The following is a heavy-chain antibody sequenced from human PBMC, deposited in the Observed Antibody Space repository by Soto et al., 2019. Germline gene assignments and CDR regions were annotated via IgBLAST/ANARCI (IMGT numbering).Heavy chain of an antibody. V-gene: IGHV4-31*03. D-gene: IGHD1-26*01. J-gene: IGHJ4*02. CDR2: IYYSGST. CDR1: GGSISSGGYY. CDR3: AREGGIVGATAADY. Sequence: QVQLQESGPGLVKPSQTLSLTCTVSGGSISSGGYYWSWIRQHPGKGLEWIGYIYYSGSTYYNPSLKSRGTISVDTYKNQFSLKLSSVTAADTAVYYCAREGGIVGATAADYWGQGTLVTVSS.